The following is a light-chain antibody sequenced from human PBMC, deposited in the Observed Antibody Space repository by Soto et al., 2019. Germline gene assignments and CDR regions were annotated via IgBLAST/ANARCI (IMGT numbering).Light chain of an antibody. V-gene: IGKV1-5*01. CDR2: DAS. Sequence: IQMTQSPSTLSASVVDRVAMGVRASQSMSSWLAWYQQKPGKAPKLLIYDASNLESGVPSRFSGSGSGTEFTLTISSLQPDDFATYYCQYYAVVWTFGQGAKV. CDR1: QSMSSW. CDR3: QYYAVVWT. J-gene: IGKJ1*01.